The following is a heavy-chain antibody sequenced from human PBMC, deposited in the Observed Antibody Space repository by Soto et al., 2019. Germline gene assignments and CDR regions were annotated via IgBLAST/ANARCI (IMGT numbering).Heavy chain of an antibody. CDR2: IDSDGSTT. CDR1: GFTFSSYW. Sequence: GGSLRLSCATSGFTFSSYWMHWVRQTPGRGLVWVSHIDSDGSTTTYADSVEGRFTISRDNTKNTLYLQMNSLRVEDTAVYYYVRDDHGLGLDYWGLGTLVTVSA. CDR3: VRDDHGLGLDY. J-gene: IGHJ4*02. V-gene: IGHV3-74*01. D-gene: IGHD1-26*01.